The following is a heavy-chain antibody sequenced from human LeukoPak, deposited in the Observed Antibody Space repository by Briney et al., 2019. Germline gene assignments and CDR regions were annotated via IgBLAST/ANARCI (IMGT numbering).Heavy chain of an antibody. J-gene: IGHJ4*02. V-gene: IGHV1-2*02. CDR3: ARGAEAETSPLDF. D-gene: IGHD6-13*01. Sequence: ASVTVSCKASGYIFSDYYMHWVRQAPGQGLEWLGWINPKSGAADYAQQFRGRVTMTRDTSINTDYMEMKRVTSDDTAVYYCARGAEAETSPLDFWGQGTLVIVS. CDR1: GYIFSDYY. CDR2: INPKSGAA.